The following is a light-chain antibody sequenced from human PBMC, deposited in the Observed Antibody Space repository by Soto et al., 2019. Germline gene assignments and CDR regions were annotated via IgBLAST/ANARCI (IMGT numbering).Light chain of an antibody. CDR3: YQYGSTPPT. Sequence: ILLLPSPGPLTLSPGIRAPLSCRASQSVSSSYLAWYQQKPGQAPRLLIWGVSNRATGIPDRFSGSGSGTDFTLTISRLEPEDFVVFYCYQYGSTPPTFGQGTKVDIK. CDR1: QSVSSSY. J-gene: IGKJ1*01. V-gene: IGKV3-20*01. CDR2: GVS.